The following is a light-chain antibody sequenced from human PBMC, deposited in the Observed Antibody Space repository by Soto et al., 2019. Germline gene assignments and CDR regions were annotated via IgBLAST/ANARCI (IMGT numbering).Light chain of an antibody. V-gene: IGKV1-9*01. CDR3: QQLNSYPLVT. CDR2: AAS. CDR1: QSISSY. J-gene: IGKJ4*01. Sequence: DIQLTQSPSFLSASVGDRVTITCRASQSISSYLAWYQQKPGKAPKLLIYAASPLQSGVPSRFSGSGSGTEFTLTITSIQPQHFATASYQQLNSYPLVTFGGGTKVEIK.